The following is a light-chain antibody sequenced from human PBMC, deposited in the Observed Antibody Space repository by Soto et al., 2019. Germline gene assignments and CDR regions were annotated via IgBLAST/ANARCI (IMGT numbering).Light chain of an antibody. CDR3: GADHGSGSNFVYV. J-gene: IGLJ1*01. CDR2: VGTGGIVG. V-gene: IGLV9-49*01. Sequence: QLVLTQPPSAPASLGASVTLTCTLSSGYSNYKVDWYQQRPGKGARFVMRVGTGGIVGSKGDGIPDRFSVLGSGLNRYLTIKNIQEEDESDYHCGADHGSGSNFVYVFGTGTKLTVL. CDR1: SGYSNYK.